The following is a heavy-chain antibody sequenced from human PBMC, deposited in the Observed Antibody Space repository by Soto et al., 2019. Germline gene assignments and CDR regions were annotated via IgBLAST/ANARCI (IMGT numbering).Heavy chain of an antibody. V-gene: IGHV3-30-3*01. Sequence: QVQLVESGGGVVQPGRSLRLSCAASGFTFSNYAMHWVRQAPGKGLEWVAVISYDGSNKYYADHVKGRFTISRDNSKNPLYLHMNSLRGEETAVYYCARGGIVGAPFVDYYYGMDVWGQVTTVTVCS. CDR3: ARGGIVGAPFVDYYYGMDV. CDR1: GFTFSNYA. CDR2: ISYDGSNK. D-gene: IGHD1-26*01. J-gene: IGHJ6*02.